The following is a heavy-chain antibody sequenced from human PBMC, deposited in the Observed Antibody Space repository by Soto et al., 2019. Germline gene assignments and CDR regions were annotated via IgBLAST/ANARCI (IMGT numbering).Heavy chain of an antibody. V-gene: IGHV3-23*01. D-gene: IGHD6-13*01. CDR1: GFTFSNFA. Sequence: EVQLLESGGGLVQPGGSLRLSCAASGFTFSNFAMSWVSQAPGKGLEWVSAIGTSGGDTYYADSVKGRFTISRDNSKNTLYLQLSSLRAEDTAVYYAIKSSRTLGDSWGQGTLVTVSS. CDR3: IKSSRTLGDS. J-gene: IGHJ4*02. CDR2: IGTSGGDT.